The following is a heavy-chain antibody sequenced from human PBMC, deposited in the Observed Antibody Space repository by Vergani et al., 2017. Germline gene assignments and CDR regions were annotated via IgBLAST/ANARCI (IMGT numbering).Heavy chain of an antibody. D-gene: IGHD2-15*01. CDR2: LDWDDDK. J-gene: IGHJ4*02. CDR1: GFSLSTSGMR. Sequence: QVTLKESGPALVKPTQTLTLTCTFSGFSLSTSGMRVSWIRQPPGKALEWLARLDWDDDKFYRTSLKTRLTNSKDTSKNQVVLTMTNMDPVDTATYYCARMAGYCSGGSCSPYFDYWGQGTLVTVSS. CDR3: ARMAGYCSGGSCSPYFDY. V-gene: IGHV2-70*04.